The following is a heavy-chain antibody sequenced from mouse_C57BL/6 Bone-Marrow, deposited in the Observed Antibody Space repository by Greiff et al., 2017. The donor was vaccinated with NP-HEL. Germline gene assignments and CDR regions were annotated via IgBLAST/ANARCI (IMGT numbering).Heavy chain of an antibody. D-gene: IGHD3-1*01. CDR3: ARPGLWYFDV. CDR2: ISNGGGST. J-gene: IGHJ1*03. Sequence: EVKLVESGGGLVQPGGSLKLSCAASGFTFSDYYMYWVRQTPEKRLVWVAYISNGGGSTYYPDTVKGLFTISRDNAKNTLYLQMGRLKSEDTAMYYCARPGLWYFDVWGTGTTVTVSS. V-gene: IGHV5-12*01. CDR1: GFTFSDYY.